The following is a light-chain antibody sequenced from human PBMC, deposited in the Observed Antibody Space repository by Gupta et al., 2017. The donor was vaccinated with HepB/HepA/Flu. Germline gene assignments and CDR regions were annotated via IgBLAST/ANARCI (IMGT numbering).Light chain of an antibody. CDR1: QSIGTN. J-gene: IGKJ2*01. CDR2: YAS. V-gene: IGKV6-21*01. Sequence: EIVLTQSPDFQSVTPKEKVTITCRASQSIGTNLHWYQQKPDQSPKLLIKYASQSLSGVPSRFSGSGSGTDFTLTINSLEAEDAATYYCQQSNNLPYTFGQGTKLEIK. CDR3: QQSNNLPYT.